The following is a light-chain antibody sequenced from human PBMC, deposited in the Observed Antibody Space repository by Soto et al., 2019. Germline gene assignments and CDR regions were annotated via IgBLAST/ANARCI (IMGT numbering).Light chain of an antibody. CDR3: QQSYSTPPT. Sequence: DIQMTQSPSSLSASVGDRVTITCLASQSISGYLHWYQQKPGIAPKLLIYAASSLQSGVPSRFSGSGSGTDFTLTISSLQPEDFATYYCQQSYSTPPTFGQGTKLEIK. V-gene: IGKV1-39*01. J-gene: IGKJ2*01. CDR2: AAS. CDR1: QSISGY.